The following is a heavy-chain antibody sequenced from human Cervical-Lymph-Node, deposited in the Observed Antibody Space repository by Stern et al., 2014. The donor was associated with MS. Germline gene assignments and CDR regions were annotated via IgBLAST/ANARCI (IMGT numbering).Heavy chain of an antibody. CDR2: IDWDDDK. V-gene: IGHV2-70*01. CDR3: ARVLAAGAFYYFGMDV. J-gene: IGHJ6*02. CDR1: GVSLTTTGMC. D-gene: IGHD6-25*01. Sequence: QITLKESGPALEKPTQTLTLTCTFSGVSLTTTGMCVSWIRQPPGKALEWLGIIDWDDDKYYNTSLKTRLSISSDTSKNQVVLTLTDVAPVDSATYYCARVLAAGAFYYFGMDVWGQGTTVTVSS.